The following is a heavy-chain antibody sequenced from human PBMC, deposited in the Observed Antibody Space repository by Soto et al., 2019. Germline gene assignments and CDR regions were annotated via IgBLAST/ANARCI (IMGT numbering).Heavy chain of an antibody. CDR2: IIPIFGTA. J-gene: IGHJ6*02. Sequence: SVKVSCKASGVTFSSYAISWVRQAPGQGLEWMGGIIPIFGTANYAQEFQGRVTITADESTSTAYMELSSLRSEDAAVYYCARDRYCTNGVCYGTRNYYYYYGMDVWGQGTTVTVSS. CDR3: ARDRYCTNGVCYGTRNYYYYYGMDV. CDR1: GVTFSSYA. D-gene: IGHD2-8*01. V-gene: IGHV1-69*13.